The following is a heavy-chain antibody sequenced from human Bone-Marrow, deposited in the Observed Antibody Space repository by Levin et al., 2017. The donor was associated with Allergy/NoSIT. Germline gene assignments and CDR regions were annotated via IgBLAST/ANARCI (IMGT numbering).Heavy chain of an antibody. Sequence: GGSLRLSCAASGFSFNDHSMNWVRQAPGKGLEWVGRTRNKANIYTTEYVASVKGRFTISRDDSRSSLFLQMNSLQTEDTAVYYCAREGDSSAYYIDFDYWGQGTLVTVSS. V-gene: IGHV3-72*01. CDR1: GFSFNDHS. J-gene: IGHJ4*02. D-gene: IGHD6-19*01. CDR2: TRNKANIYTT. CDR3: AREGDSSAYYIDFDY.